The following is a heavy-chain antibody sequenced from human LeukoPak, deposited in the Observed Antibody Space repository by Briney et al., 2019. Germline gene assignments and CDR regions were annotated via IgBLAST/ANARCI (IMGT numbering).Heavy chain of an antibody. CDR3: ARGNWGENDAFDI. V-gene: IGHV3-53*01. CDR2: IYSVGST. D-gene: IGHD7-27*01. Sequence: PGGSLRLSCAASGFTVSSNYMSWVRQAPGKGLEWVSVIYSVGSTYYADSVKGRFTISRDNSKNTLFLQMNSLRAEDTAVYYCARGNWGENDAFDIWGQGTMVSVSS. J-gene: IGHJ3*02. CDR1: GFTVSSNY.